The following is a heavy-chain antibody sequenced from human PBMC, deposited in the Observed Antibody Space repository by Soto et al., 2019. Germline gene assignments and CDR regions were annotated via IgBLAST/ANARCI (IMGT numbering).Heavy chain of an antibody. CDR2: IYWDDDK. J-gene: IGHJ4*02. CDR1: GFSLSTSGVG. V-gene: IGHV2-5*02. Sequence: QITLKESGPTLVKPTQTLTLTCTFSGFSLSTSGVGVGWIRQPPGKALEWLALIYWDDDKRYSPSLKSRLTITEDTSKNQVALTMTNMDPVDTXXXXXXXXXXXXXXXXWGQGTLVTVSS. CDR3: XXXXXXXXXXX.